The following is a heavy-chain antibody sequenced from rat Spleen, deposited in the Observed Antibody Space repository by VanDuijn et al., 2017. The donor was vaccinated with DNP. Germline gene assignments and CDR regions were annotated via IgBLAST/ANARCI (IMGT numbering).Heavy chain of an antibody. J-gene: IGHJ2*01. V-gene: IGHV5-31*01. CDR2: ITSSGGTT. Sequence: EVQLVESGGDLVQPGRSLKLSCVASGFTFNNYWMIWIRQVPGKGLEWVASITSSGGTTYYPDSVKGRFTISRDNARSSLYLQVDSLRSEDTATYYCTTTAGWYWGRGVMVTVSS. D-gene: IGHD1-1*01. CDR1: GFTFNNYW. CDR3: TTTAGWY.